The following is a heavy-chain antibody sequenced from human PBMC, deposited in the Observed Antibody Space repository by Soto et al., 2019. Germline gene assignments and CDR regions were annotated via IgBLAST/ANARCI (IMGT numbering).Heavy chain of an antibody. CDR3: ATFRFCSSTSCFAEEGGY. D-gene: IGHD2-2*01. CDR2: ISGSGGNT. J-gene: IGHJ4*02. CDR1: RFTFSSYA. Sequence: EVQLLESGGGLVQPGGSLRLSCAASRFTFSSYAMSWVRQAPGKGLEWVSAISGSGGNTYYADSVKGRFTISRDNSKNTLYLQMNSLRAEDTAVYYCATFRFCSSTSCFAEEGGYWGQGTLVTVSS. V-gene: IGHV3-23*01.